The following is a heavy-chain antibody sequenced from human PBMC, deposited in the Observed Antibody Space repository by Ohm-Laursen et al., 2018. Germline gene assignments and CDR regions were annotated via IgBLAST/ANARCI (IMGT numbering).Heavy chain of an antibody. CDR2: MYYSGST. Sequence: GTLSLTWTVSGGSISSYYWSWIRQPPGKGLEWIAYMYYSGSTNSNPSLKSRVTISVDTSKNQFSLKLSSVTAADTAVYYCARHRDYYDSSGYYSHFDYWGQGALVTVSS. CDR3: ARHRDYYDSSGYYSHFDY. V-gene: IGHV4-59*08. D-gene: IGHD3-22*01. CDR1: GGSISSYY. J-gene: IGHJ4*02.